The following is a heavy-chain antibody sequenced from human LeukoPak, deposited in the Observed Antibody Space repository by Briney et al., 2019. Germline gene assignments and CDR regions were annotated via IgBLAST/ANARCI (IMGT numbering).Heavy chain of an antibody. D-gene: IGHD3-10*01. CDR2: MNPNSGNT. Sequence: ASVKVSCKASGYTFTSYDINWVRQATGQGLEWMGWMNPNSGNTGYAQKFQGRVTMTRNTSISTAYMELSSLRSEDTAVYYCARARDGLWFGELLYLDPWGQGTLVTVSS. CDR3: ARARDGLWFGELLYLDP. J-gene: IGHJ5*02. CDR1: GYTFTSYD. V-gene: IGHV1-8*01.